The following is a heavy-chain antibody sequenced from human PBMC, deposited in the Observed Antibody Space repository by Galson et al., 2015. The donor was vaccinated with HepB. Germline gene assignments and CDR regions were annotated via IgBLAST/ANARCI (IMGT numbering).Heavy chain of an antibody. D-gene: IGHD2-21*01. J-gene: IGHJ4*02. CDR1: GFTFSSYS. V-gene: IGHV3-48*01. CDR2: ISSSSSTI. Sequence: SLRLSCAASGFTFSSYSMNWVRQAPGKGLEWVSYISSSSSTIYYADSVKGRFTISRDNAKNSLYLQMNSLRAEDTAVYYCARDIVVVIAYMGIDYWGQGTLVTVSS. CDR3: ARDIVVVIAYMGIDY.